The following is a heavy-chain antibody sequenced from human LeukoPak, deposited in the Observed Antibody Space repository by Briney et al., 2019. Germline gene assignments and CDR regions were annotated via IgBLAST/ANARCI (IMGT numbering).Heavy chain of an antibody. D-gene: IGHD2-2*01. CDR3: ARANVVVPAAQEPDNWFDP. CDR2: INPNSGGT. V-gene: IGHV1-2*02. Sequence: ASVKVSCKASGYTFTGYCMHWVRQAPGQGLEWMGWINPNSGGTNYAQKFQGRVTMTRDTSISTAYMELSRLRSDGTAVYYCARANVVVPAAQEPDNWFDPWGQGTLVTVSS. CDR1: GYTFTGYC. J-gene: IGHJ5*02.